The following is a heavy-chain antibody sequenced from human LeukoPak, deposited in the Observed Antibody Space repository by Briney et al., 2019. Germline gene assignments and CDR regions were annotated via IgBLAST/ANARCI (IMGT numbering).Heavy chain of an antibody. V-gene: IGHV1-2*02. CDR2: INPNSGGT. CDR3: ARDDGYSSGWYGY. J-gene: IGHJ4*02. CDR1: GYTFTGYY. D-gene: IGHD6-19*01. Sequence: GASVKVSCKASGYTFTGYYMHWVRQAPGQGLEWMGWINPNSGGTNYAQKFQGRVTMTRDTSISTAYMELSRLRSDDTAVYSCARDDGYSSGWYGYWGQGTLVTVSS.